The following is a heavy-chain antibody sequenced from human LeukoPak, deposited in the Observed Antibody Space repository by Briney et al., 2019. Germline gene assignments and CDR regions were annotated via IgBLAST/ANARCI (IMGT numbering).Heavy chain of an antibody. D-gene: IGHD2-15*01. CDR3: ARGRGGGGGY. CDR1: GGSFSGYY. V-gene: IGHV4-34*01. J-gene: IGHJ4*02. Sequence: PSETLSLTCAVYGGSFSGYYWSWIRQPPGKGLEWIGEINHGGSTNYNPSLKSRVTISVDTSKNQFSLKLSSVTAADTAVYYCARGRGGGGGYWGQGTLVTVSS. CDR2: INHGGST.